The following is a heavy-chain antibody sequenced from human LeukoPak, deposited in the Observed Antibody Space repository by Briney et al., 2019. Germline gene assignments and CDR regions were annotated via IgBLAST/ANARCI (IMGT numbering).Heavy chain of an antibody. D-gene: IGHD6-19*01. CDR1: GFTFSSYG. J-gene: IGHJ4*02. CDR3: AKEPAEYSSGWYFDD. V-gene: IGHV3-30*02. CDR2: IRYDGSNK. Sequence: GGSLRLSCAASGFTFSSYGMHWVRQAPGKGLEWVAFIRYDGSNKYYADSVKGRFTISRDNSKNTLYLQMNSLRSEDTAVYFCAKEPAEYSSGWYFDDWGQGTLVTVSS.